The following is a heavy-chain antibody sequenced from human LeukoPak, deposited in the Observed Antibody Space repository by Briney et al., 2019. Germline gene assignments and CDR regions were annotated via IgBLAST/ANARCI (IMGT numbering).Heavy chain of an antibody. V-gene: IGHV4-39*07. D-gene: IGHD3-16*02. J-gene: IGHJ4*02. CDR1: GGPISSSSYY. CDR3: ARDGSWGSYRPLDY. Sequence: PSETLSLTCSVSGGPISSSSYYWGWIRQPPGKGLEWIGSIYYSGSTYYNPSLKSRVTISVDTSKNQFSLKLSSVTAADTAVYYCARDGSWGSYRPLDYWGQGTLVTVTS. CDR2: IYYSGST.